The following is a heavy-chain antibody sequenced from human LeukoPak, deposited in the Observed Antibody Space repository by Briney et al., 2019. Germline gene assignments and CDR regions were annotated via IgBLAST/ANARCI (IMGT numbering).Heavy chain of an antibody. CDR3: ASYTSAVQLRFLELTQQ. CDR2: ISYDGNIK. Sequence: PGRSLRLSCAASGFIFSSYAFHWVRQAPGKGLEWVAVISYDGNIKNYADSVKDRFTISRDNSKNTLYLQMNSLKTEDTAVYYCASYTSAVQLRFLELTQQWGQGTLVTVSS. D-gene: IGHD3-3*01. J-gene: IGHJ4*02. CDR1: GFIFSSYA. V-gene: IGHV3-30-3*01.